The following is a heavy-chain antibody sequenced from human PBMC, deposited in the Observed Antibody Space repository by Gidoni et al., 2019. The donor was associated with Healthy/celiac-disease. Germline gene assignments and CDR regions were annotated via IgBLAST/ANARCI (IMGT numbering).Heavy chain of an antibody. CDR3: ARDLRAYYYDSSGYYYSDY. V-gene: IGHV3-11*01. J-gene: IGHJ4*02. Sequence: QVQLVASGGGLVTPGGSLRLSCAASGFPFSDYYMSWIRQAPGKGLEWVSYISSSGSTIYYADSVKGRFTISRDNAKNSLYLQMNSLRAEDTAVYYCARDLRAYYYDSSGYYYSDYWGQGTLVTVSS. CDR1: GFPFSDYY. CDR2: ISSSGSTI. D-gene: IGHD3-22*01.